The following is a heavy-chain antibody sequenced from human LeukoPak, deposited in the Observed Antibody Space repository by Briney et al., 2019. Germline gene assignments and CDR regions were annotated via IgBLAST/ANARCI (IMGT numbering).Heavy chain of an antibody. J-gene: IGHJ4*02. V-gene: IGHV4-4*09. D-gene: IGHD4-23*01. CDR3: ARGGKATVVTM. CDR1: GGSISSYY. CDR2: IYTSGST. Sequence: PSETLSLTCTVSGGSISSYYWSWIRQPPGKGLEWIGYIYTSGSTNYNPSLKSRVTISVDTSKNQFSLKLTSVTAADAAVYYCARGGKATVVTMWGQGILVTVSS.